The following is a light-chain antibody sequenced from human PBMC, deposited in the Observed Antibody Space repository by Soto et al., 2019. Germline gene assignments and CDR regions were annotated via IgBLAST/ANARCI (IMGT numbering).Light chain of an antibody. J-gene: IGLJ1*01. V-gene: IGLV2-14*01. CDR3: SSYTSSSTLEEEGYV. Sequence: QSALTQPASVSGSPGQSITISCTGTSSDVGGYNYVSWYQQHPGKAPKLMIYDVSNRPSGVSNRFSGSKSGNTASLTISGLQAEDEADYYCSSYTSSSTLEEEGYVFGTGTKLTVL. CDR2: DVS. CDR1: SSDVGGYNY.